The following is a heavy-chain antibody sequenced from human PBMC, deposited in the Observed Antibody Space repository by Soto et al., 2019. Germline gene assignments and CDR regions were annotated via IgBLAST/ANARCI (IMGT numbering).Heavy chain of an antibody. CDR2: IYSGGST. CDR1: GFTVSSNY. D-gene: IGHD3-3*01. CDR3: ARGPDYDLRSALDP. V-gene: IGHV3-53*04. Sequence: EVQLVESGGGLVQPGGSLRLSCAASGFTVSSNYMSWVRQAPGKGLEWVSVIYSGGSTYYADSVKGRFTISRHNSKNTLYLQMNSLRAEDTAVYYCARGPDYDLRSALDPWGQGTLVTVSS. J-gene: IGHJ5*02.